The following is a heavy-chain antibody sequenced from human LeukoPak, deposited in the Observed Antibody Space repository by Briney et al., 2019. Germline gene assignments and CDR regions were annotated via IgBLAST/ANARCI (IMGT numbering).Heavy chain of an antibody. J-gene: IGHJ5*02. CDR1: GGSISSYS. V-gene: IGHV4-59*08. D-gene: IGHD5-18*01. CDR2: IYYSGST. Sequence: SETLSLTCTVSGGSISSYSWSWIRQPPGKGLEWIGYIYYSGSTNYNPSLKSRVTISVDTSKNQFSLKLSSVTAADTAVYYCAGLRGYSYGSVRGGWFDPWGQGTLVTVSS. CDR3: AGLRGYSYGSVRGGWFDP.